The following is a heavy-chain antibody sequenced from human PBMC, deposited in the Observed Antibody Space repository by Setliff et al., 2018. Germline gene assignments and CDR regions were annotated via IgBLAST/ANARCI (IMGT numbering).Heavy chain of an antibody. J-gene: IGHJ6*02. CDR3: TTSPISSGWHGYADYNMDV. V-gene: IGHV3-15*01. Sequence: LRLSCAASGFTFSRYWMTWVRQAPGKGLEWVGRFKRIIDSETTTHAGPVKGRFTVSRDDSKSTLYLQMNNLKTEDTAVYYCTTSPISSGWHGYADYNMDVWGQGTTVTVSS. CDR2: FKRIIDSETT. D-gene: IGHD6-19*01. CDR1: GFTFSRYW.